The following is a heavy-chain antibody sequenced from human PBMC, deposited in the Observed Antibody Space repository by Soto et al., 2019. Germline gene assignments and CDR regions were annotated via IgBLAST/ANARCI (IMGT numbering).Heavy chain of an antibody. CDR2: ISPSASDT. CDR1: GFSFSTSS. J-gene: IGHJ4*02. D-gene: IGHD5-18*01. V-gene: IGHV3-23*01. Sequence: EVQLLESGGDLVQPGGSLRLSCAASGFSFSTSSMAWVRQPPGKGLEWVSAISPSASDTLYAYYVKGRFTIPRDNSQNTLCLQMTSLRADDTAVYYCAKGGYTFAYEWGQGALVTVSS. CDR3: AKGGYTFAYE.